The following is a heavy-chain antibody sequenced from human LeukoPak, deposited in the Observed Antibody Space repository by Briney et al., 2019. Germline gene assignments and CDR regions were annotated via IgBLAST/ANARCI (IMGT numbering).Heavy chain of an antibody. J-gene: IGHJ3*02. CDR3: ARALEYSSSGGPVNDAFDI. CDR1: GFTFSSYG. CDR2: ISSSSSTI. Sequence: PGRSLRLSCAASGFTFSSYGMHWVRQAPGKGLEWVSYISSSSSTIYYADSVKGRFTISRDNAKNSLYLQMNSLRAEDTAVYYCARALEYSSSGGPVNDAFDIWGQGTMVTVSS. V-gene: IGHV3-48*01. D-gene: IGHD6-6*01.